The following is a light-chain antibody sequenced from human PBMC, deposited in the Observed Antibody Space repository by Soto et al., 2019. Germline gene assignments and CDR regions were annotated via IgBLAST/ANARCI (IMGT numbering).Light chain of an antibody. Sequence: IQMTQSPSSLSESVVDRVTITFRASQSIGKYLSWFQQTPGNAPKLLIYAASGLQSGVPSRFSGSGSGTDFTLTINSLQREDFATYYCQQTYNTPLTCGGGNKGDIK. CDR1: QSIGKY. J-gene: IGKJ4*01. CDR3: QQTYNTPLT. CDR2: AAS. V-gene: IGKV1-39*01.